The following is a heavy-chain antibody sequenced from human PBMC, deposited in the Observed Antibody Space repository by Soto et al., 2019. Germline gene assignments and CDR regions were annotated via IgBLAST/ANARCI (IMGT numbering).Heavy chain of an antibody. Sequence: PSQTLSLTCVISGDSVSSNSAAWNWIRQPPSRGLEWLARTYYTSKWYNDYAVSVKSRITINADTSKNQFSLQLNSVTPEDTAVYYCARVSIIGSYSHFDYWGQGTLVTVSS. CDR3: ARVSIIGSYSHFDY. D-gene: IGHD1-26*01. CDR2: TYYTSKWYN. V-gene: IGHV6-1*01. J-gene: IGHJ4*01. CDR1: GDSVSSNSAA.